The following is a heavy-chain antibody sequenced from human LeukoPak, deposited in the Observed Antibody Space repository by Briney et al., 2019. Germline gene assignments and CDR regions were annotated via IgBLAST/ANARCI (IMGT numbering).Heavy chain of an antibody. CDR2: IYPGDSDI. CDR1: GYSFSTYR. D-gene: IGHD6-13*01. J-gene: IGHJ4*02. V-gene: IGHV5-51*01. CDR3: ARLLDYIAAAGTEDY. Sequence: GESLKISCKGSGYSFSTYRIGWVRQMPGKGLEWMGIIYPGDSDIRYSPSFQGQVTMSVDKSISTAYLQWSSLKASDTAMYYCARLLDYIAAAGTEDYWGQGTLVTVSS.